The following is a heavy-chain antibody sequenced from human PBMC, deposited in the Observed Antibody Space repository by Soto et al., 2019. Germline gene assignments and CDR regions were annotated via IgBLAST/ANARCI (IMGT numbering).Heavy chain of an antibody. CDR3: VRDWGIAVAATNWFDP. CDR1: DRSFSDYY. CDR2: INHSGST. D-gene: IGHD6-19*01. J-gene: IGHJ5*02. V-gene: IGHV4-34*01. Sequence: SENLSLTCAVYDRSFSDYYWTWIRQPPGTGLEWIGEINHSGSTNYNPSLKIRVTISVDTSKNQFSLKLTSVTAADTAVYYCVRDWGIAVAATNWFDPWGQGTLVTVSS.